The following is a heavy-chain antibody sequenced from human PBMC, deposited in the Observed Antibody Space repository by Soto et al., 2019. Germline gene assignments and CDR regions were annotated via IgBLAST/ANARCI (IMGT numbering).Heavy chain of an antibody. CDR1: GASMSNYY. Sequence: PSETLSLTCTVSGASMSNYYWSWIRQPAGKGLEWIGRIYTTGSTHYNPSLKSRVTLSIDMSKNQFSLKLNSVTAADTAVYYCARELPSIYEILTGHFDHCGQRTLVTVSS. J-gene: IGHJ4*02. CDR3: ARELPSIYEILTGHFDH. CDR2: IYTTGST. D-gene: IGHD3-9*01. V-gene: IGHV4-4*07.